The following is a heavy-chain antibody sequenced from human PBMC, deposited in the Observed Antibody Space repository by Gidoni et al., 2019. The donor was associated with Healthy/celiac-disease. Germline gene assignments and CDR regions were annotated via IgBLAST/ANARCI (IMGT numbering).Heavy chain of an antibody. Sequence: ASGGTFSSYAISWVRQAPGQGLEWMGGIIPIFGTANYAQKFQGRVTITADKSTSTAYMELSSLRSEDTAVYYCARVYCGGDCYSIGYYYGMDVWGQGTTVTVSS. J-gene: IGHJ6*02. V-gene: IGHV1-69*06. CDR2: IIPIFGTA. CDR3: ARVYCGGDCYSIGYYYGMDV. D-gene: IGHD2-21*02. CDR1: GGTFSSYA.